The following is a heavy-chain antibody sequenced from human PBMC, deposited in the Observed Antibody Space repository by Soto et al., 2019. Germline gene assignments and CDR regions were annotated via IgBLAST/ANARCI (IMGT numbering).Heavy chain of an antibody. CDR1: GFTFNIYS. J-gene: IGHJ4*02. V-gene: IGHV3-48*02. CDR2: ITRDTKTI. Sequence: EVQLVESGGDLVQRGGSLRLSCAASGFTFNIYSMNWVRQATGKGLEWFSYITRDTKTIKYADSVKGRFTISRDNAKNSVYLQMNSLRDEDTAVYYCARSVEGHFDYWGQGTVVTVSS. CDR3: ARSVEGHFDY. D-gene: IGHD6-19*01.